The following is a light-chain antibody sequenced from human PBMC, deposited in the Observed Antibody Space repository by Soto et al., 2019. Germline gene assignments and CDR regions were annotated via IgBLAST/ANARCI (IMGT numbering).Light chain of an antibody. V-gene: IGLV1-44*01. CDR2: SND. CDR3: AVWDASLTGWV. CDR1: DSNIGSNT. J-gene: IGLJ3*02. Sequence: QSVLTQPPSASGTPGQRVTISCSGSDSNIGSNTVNWYQHLPGMAPKLLTHSNDHRPSGVPDRFFGSKSGTSASLAISGLRSEDEAHYYCAVWDASLTGWVFGGGTQLTVL.